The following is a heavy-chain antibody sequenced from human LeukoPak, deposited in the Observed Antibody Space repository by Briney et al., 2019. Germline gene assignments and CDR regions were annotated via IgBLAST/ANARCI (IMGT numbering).Heavy chain of an antibody. D-gene: IGHD3-3*01. V-gene: IGHV4-34*01. CDR1: GGSFSGYY. Sequence: PSETLSLTCAVYGGSFSGYYWSWLGEPPGKGRGWRGEINHSGSTNYNTSLKRRVTISVDTSKNQFSLKLSSVTAADTAVYSCARVRTYHDFWRGYYTASLAGDAFDISGQGTIVTVSS. CDR2: INHSGST. J-gene: IGHJ3*02. CDR3: ARVRTYHDFWRGYYTASLAGDAFDI.